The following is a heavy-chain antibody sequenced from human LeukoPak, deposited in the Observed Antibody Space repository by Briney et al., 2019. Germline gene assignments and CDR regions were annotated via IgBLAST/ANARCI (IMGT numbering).Heavy chain of an antibody. CDR3: ASTGLVPAFDI. CDR2: ISGDGTST. V-gene: IGHV3-74*01. D-gene: IGHD2-2*01. CDR1: GFTFSSYW. Sequence: GGSLRLSCAGSGFTFSSYWMHWVRQAPGKGLVWVSRISGDGTSTTYADAVKGRFTISRDNAKNTLYLQMSSLRAEDTAVYYCASTGLVPAFDIWGQGTLVTVAS. J-gene: IGHJ3*02.